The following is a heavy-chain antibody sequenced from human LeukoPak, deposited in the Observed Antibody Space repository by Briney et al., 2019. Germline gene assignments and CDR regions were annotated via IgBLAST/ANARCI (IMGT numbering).Heavy chain of an antibody. CDR3: ARDRSGTTYYYYGMDV. CDR2: IIPILGIA. J-gene: IGHJ6*02. Sequence: EASVTVSFKASGGTFISYAISWVRQAPGQGLEWMGRIIPILGIANYAQKFQGRVTITADKSTSTAYMELSSLRSEDTAVYYCARDRSGTTYYYYGMDVWGQGTTVTVSS. D-gene: IGHD1-7*01. CDR1: GGTFISYA. V-gene: IGHV1-69*04.